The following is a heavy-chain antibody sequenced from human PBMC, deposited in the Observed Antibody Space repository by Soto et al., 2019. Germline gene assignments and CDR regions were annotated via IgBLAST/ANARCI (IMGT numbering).Heavy chain of an antibody. CDR3: ARGLGYCSSTSCYILFDY. CDR1: GFTFSTYA. CDR2: ISGSGGST. V-gene: IGHV3-23*01. D-gene: IGHD2-2*02. J-gene: IGHJ4*02. Sequence: GGSLRLSCAASGFTFSTYAMSWVRQAPGKGLEWVSAISGSGGSTYYADPVKGRFTISRDNSKNTLYLQMNSLRAEDTAVHYCARGLGYCSSTSCYILFDYWGQGTLVTVSS.